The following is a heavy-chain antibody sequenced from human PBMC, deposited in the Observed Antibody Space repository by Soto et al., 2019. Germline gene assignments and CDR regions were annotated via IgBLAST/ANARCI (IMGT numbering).Heavy chain of an antibody. V-gene: IGHV3-53*01. CDR2: IYSGGST. D-gene: IGHD6-19*01. CDR1: GFTVSSNS. CDR3: ARSIAVAYGGAFDI. J-gene: IGHJ3*02. Sequence: EVQLVESGGGLIQPGGYLRLSCAASGFTVSSNSMSWVRQAPGRGLEWVSVIYSGGSTYYADSVKGRFTISRDNSKNTLYLQMNSLRAEDTAVYYCARSIAVAYGGAFDIWGQGTMVTVSS.